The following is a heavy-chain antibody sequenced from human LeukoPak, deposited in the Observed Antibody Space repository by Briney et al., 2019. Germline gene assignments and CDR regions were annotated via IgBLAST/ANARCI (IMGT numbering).Heavy chain of an antibody. D-gene: IGHD1-14*01. Sequence: GGSLRLSCVVSGSSFSSYAMAWVRQAPGKGLEWVSSISAGGRTYYADSGKGRFTISRDNSKETVFLQMNSLRAEDTAHYYCAKGKVNHDGAFDFWGQGTTVTVSS. CDR2: ISAGGRT. CDR3: AKGKVNHDGAFDF. J-gene: IGHJ3*01. CDR1: GSSFSSYA. V-gene: IGHV3-23*01.